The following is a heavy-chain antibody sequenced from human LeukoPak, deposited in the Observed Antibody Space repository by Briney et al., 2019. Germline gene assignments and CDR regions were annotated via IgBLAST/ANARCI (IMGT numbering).Heavy chain of an antibody. CDR1: GFTFSSYW. CDR2: INSDGSST. CDR3: ARGLRILYYFDY. Sequence: QTGGSLRLSCAASGFTFSSYWMHWVRQAPGKGLVWVSRINSDGSSTSYADSVKGRFTISRDNAKNTLYPQMNSLRAEDTAVYYCARGLRILYYFDYWGQGTLVTVSS. D-gene: IGHD2-21*01. V-gene: IGHV3-74*01. J-gene: IGHJ4*02.